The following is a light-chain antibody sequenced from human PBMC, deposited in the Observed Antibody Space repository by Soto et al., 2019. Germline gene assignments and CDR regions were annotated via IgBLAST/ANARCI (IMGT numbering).Light chain of an antibody. CDR2: DAS. CDR3: QQYSYYRT. CDR1: QDISNS. Sequence: DIQMTQSPSSLSASVGARVTITCQASQDISNSLAWYQQRPGTAPKLLIYDASTLENGVPSRFSGSGSGTEFTLTISSLQPDDSATYYCQQYSYYRTFGQGTKVDI. J-gene: IGKJ1*01. V-gene: IGKV1-5*01.